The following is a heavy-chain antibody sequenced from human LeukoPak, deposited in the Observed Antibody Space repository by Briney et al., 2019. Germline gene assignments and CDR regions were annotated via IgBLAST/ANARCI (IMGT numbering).Heavy chain of an antibody. V-gene: IGHV4-30-2*01. J-gene: IGHJ4*02. CDR2: IYHSGST. Sequence: PSETLSLTCAVSGGSISSGGYSWSWIRQPPGKGLEWIGYIYHSGSTYYNPSLKSRVTISVDRSKNQFSLKLSSVTAADTAVYYCARAVMVRGVKAKGYYFDYWGQGTLVTVSS. CDR1: GGSISSGGYS. CDR3: ARAVMVRGVKAKGYYFDY. D-gene: IGHD3-10*01.